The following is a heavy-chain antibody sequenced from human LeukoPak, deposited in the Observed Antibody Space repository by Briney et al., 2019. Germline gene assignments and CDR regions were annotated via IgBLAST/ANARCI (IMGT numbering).Heavy chain of an antibody. Sequence: PSETLSLTCTVSGGSISSSSYYWGWIRQPPGKGLEWIGSIYYSGSTYYNPSLKSRVTISVDTSKNQFYLKMSSVTAADTAVSYCARVGRRQGFLFDYWGQGTLVTVSS. J-gene: IGHJ4*02. V-gene: IGHV4-39*01. CDR1: GGSISSSSYY. D-gene: IGHD2/OR15-2a*01. CDR2: IYYSGST. CDR3: ARVGRRQGFLFDY.